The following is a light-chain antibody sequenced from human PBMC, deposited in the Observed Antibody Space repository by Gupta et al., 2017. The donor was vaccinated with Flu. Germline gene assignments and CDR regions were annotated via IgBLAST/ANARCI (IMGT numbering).Light chain of an antibody. V-gene: IGLV1-51*01. CDR1: STNVGNNY. CDR2: DNG. CDR3: GTGDSSLNIWV. J-gene: IGLJ3*02. Sequence: KVTISSSGSSTNVGNNYVSWYHQVPGTAPNLLIYDNGKRPSGTPDRFSGSKSGTSATLGITGLQTGEEADYYCGTGDSSLNIWVFGGGTKRTVL.